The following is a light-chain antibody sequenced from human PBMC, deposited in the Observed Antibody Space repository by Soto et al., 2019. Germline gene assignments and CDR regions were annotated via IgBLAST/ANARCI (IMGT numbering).Light chain of an antibody. Sequence: EIVLTQSPATLSLSPGERATLSCRASQSVSSYLAWYQQKPGQAPRLLIYDASNRATGIPARFSGSGSGTDFTLTISSLEPEDFAFYYCQQSSNWPPITXGQGTRLEIK. J-gene: IGKJ5*01. CDR3: QQSSNWPPIT. V-gene: IGKV3-11*01. CDR1: QSVSSY. CDR2: DAS.